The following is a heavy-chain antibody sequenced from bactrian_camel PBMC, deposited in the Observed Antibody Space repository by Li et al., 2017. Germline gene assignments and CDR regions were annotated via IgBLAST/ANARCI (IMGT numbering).Heavy chain of an antibody. CDR3: AQDLNPALYTDYTFGY. CDR2: IYIGGGAP. D-gene: IGHD2*01. V-gene: IGHV3S1*01. Sequence: HVQLVESGGGSAQPGGSLRLSCVASGYINGPNCMGWFWQSAGNPIAREGVASIYIGGGAPFYAASVRGRFTISQGNDKNTVYLQMNSLKTEDMAMYYCAQDLNPALYTDYTFGYWGQGTQVTVS. J-gene: IGHJ6*01. CDR1: GYINGPNC.